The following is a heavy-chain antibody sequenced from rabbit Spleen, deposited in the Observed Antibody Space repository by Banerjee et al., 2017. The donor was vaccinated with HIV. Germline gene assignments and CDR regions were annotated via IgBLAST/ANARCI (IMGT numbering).Heavy chain of an antibody. J-gene: IGHJ4*01. V-gene: IGHV1S45*01. CDR2: INTINGNN. Sequence: QEQVEASGGVVQPPGALPTTTNASGVVFISYNYDMCWVRQAPGKGLEWIACINTINGNNVDAAWWKGRLTISKASWTTVILQVTSLTTADTVTSFCARAPVIGYWAGDFDLWGPGTLVTVS. CDR1: GVVFISYNYD. D-gene: IGHD1-1*01. CDR3: ARAPVIGYWAGDFDL.